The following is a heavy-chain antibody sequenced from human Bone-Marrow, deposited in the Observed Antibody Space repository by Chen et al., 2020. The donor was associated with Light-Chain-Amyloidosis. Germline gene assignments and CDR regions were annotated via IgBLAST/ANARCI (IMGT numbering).Heavy chain of an antibody. CDR1: GFSFNTSGGA. J-gene: IGHJ4*02. CDR3: AHLAFYSPVDFDS. D-gene: IGHD2-15*01. Sequence: QITLRESGPTLVKPTQTLTLTCSFSGFSFNTSGGAVGWIRQPPGKALEWLALIYWNDDKRYTSFLKSSLTITKDTSKNQVVLTMTNMDPVYTATYYCAHLAFYSPVDFDSWGQGTLVTVSS. V-gene: IGHV2-5*01. CDR2: IYWNDDK.